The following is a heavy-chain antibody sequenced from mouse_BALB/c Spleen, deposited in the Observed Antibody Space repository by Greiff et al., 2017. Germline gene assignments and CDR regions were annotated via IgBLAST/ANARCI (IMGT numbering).Heavy chain of an antibody. CDR2: ISSGGSYT. CDR3: ARFTDY. J-gene: IGHJ4*01. V-gene: IGHV5-9-3*01. Sequence: EVKLMESGGGLVKPGGSLKLSCAASGFTFSSYAMSWVRQTPEKRLEWVATISSGGSYTYYPDSVKGRFTISRDNAKNTLYLQMSSLRSEDTAMYYCARFTDYWGQGTSVTVSS. CDR1: GFTFSSYA.